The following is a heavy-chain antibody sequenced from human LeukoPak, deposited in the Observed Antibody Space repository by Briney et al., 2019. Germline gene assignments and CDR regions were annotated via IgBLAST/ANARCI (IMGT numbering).Heavy chain of an antibody. CDR3: ARGDHDFWSGYSLYYYYGMDV. V-gene: IGHV3-21*01. Sequence: GGSLRLSCAASGFTFSSYSMNWVRQAPGKGLEWVSSISSSSSYIYYADSVKGRFTISRDNAKNSLYLQMNSLRAEDTAVYYCARGDHDFWSGYSLYYYYGMDVWGQGTTVTVPS. CDR2: ISSSSSYI. CDR1: GFTFSSYS. D-gene: IGHD3-3*01. J-gene: IGHJ6*02.